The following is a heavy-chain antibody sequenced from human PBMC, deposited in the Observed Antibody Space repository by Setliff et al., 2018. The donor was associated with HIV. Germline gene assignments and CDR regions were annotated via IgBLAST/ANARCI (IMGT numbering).Heavy chain of an antibody. Sequence: PSETLSLTCTVSGGSISSYYWSWIRQSPGRGLEWIGFIFSSGSTKYNPSLQSRVTMSVDTSKNQFSLKLSTLRSDDTALYYCARDLIRITPHGDLPFWGQGTLVTVSS. CDR2: IFSSGST. D-gene: IGHD2-15*01. V-gene: IGHV4-59*01. J-gene: IGHJ4*02. CDR1: GGSISSYY. CDR3: ARDLIRITPHGDLPF.